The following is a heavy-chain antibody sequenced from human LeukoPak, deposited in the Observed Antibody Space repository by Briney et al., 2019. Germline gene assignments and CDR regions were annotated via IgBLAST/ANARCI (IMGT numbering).Heavy chain of an antibody. CDR1: GLTFSRYW. CDR3: ASRDQSCSGDTCYPIDY. V-gene: IGHV3-74*01. CDR2: INSEGSST. Sequence: SGGSLRLSCAASGLTFSRYWMHWVRQAPGKGVVWVSRINSEGSSTSYADSVKGRFTISRDNAKNTLYLQMNSLRAEDTAVYYCASRDQSCSGDTCYPIDYWGQGTLVTVSS. J-gene: IGHJ4*02. D-gene: IGHD2-15*01.